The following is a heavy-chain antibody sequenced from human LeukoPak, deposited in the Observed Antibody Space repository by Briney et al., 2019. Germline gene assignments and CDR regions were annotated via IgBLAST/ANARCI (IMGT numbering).Heavy chain of an antibody. J-gene: IGHJ4*02. V-gene: IGHV3-23*01. CDR1: GFTFSRYV. D-gene: IGHD2-2*01. CDR3: ARLKGWASYCSRTSCLYYFDY. Sequence: PGGSLRLSCAPSGFTFSRYVMSWVRQAPGKGLERVSAITGSGDNIYYADSLKGRFTISRDNAKNTFYLQMNSPRAEDTAVYYCARLKGWASYCSRTSCLYYFDYWGQGTLVTVSS. CDR2: ITGSGDNI.